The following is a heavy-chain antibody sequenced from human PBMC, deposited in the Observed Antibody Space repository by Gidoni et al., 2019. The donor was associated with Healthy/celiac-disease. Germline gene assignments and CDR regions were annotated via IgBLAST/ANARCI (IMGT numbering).Heavy chain of an antibody. Sequence: EVQLVESGGGVVQLGGSLRLSGAAPGLTLSSYWRSWVRQAPGKGLALVSNIEQDGCDIYYVDSVKGRFTISRDNAKNSLYLQMNSLRAEDTAVYYCASTGGYSSSWYAYYYYGMDVWGQGTTVAVSS. CDR1: GLTLSSYW. J-gene: IGHJ6*02. V-gene: IGHV3-7*01. CDR2: IEQDGCDI. D-gene: IGHD6-13*01. CDR3: ASTGGYSSSWYAYYYYGMDV.